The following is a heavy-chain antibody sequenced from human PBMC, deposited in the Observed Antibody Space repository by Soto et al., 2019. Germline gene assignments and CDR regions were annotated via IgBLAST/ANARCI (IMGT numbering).Heavy chain of an antibody. Sequence: ASVTVPFTASGGTFISYAIIWVRQAPGQGLEWMGGIIPIFGTANYAQKFQGRVTITADESTSTAYMELSSLRSEDTAVYYCARGPRYSYAPFFSYFDYWGQGTLVTVSS. D-gene: IGHD5-18*01. CDR2: IIPIFGTA. CDR1: GGTFISYA. CDR3: ARGPRYSYAPFFSYFDY. V-gene: IGHV1-69*13. J-gene: IGHJ4*02.